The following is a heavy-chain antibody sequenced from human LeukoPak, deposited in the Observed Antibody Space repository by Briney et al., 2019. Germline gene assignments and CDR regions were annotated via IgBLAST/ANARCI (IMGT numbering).Heavy chain of an antibody. CDR2: MNPNSGNT. D-gene: IGHD3-3*01. CDR3: AIGFGRTIFGVVTAIDY. V-gene: IGHV1-8*01. CDR1: GYTLTSYD. J-gene: IGHJ4*02. Sequence: ASVKVSCKASGYTLTSYDINWVRQATGQGLEWMGWMNPNSGNTGYAQKFQGRVTMTRNTSISTAYMELSSLRSEDTAVYYCAIGFGRTIFGVVTAIDYWGQGTLVTVSS.